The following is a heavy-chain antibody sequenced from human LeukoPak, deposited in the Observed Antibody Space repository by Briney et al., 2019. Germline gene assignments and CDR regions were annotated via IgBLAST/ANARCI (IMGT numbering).Heavy chain of an antibody. CDR1: GFTFSDYY. J-gene: IGHJ4*02. CDR3: ARDRRVRWLQWRGLDY. V-gene: IGHV3-11*04. Sequence: PGGSLRLSCAASGFTFSDYYMSWIRQAPGKGLEWVSYISSSGSTIYYADSVKGRFTISRDNAKNSLYLQMNSLRAEDTAMYYCARDRRVRWLQWRGLDYWGQGTLVTVSS. CDR2: ISSSGSTI. D-gene: IGHD5-24*01.